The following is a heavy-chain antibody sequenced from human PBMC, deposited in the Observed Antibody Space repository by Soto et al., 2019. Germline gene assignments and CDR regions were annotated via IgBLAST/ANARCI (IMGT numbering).Heavy chain of an antibody. CDR3: AKDLTMVRGVIYYGMDV. J-gene: IGHJ6*02. V-gene: IGHV3-30-3*01. Sequence: GGSLRLSCAASGFTFSSYAMHWVRQAPGKGLEWVAVISYDGSNKYYADSVKGRFTISRDNSKNTLYLQMNSLRAEDTAVYYCAKDLTMVRGVIYYGMDVWGQGTTVTVSS. CDR1: GFTFSSYA. CDR2: ISYDGSNK. D-gene: IGHD3-10*01.